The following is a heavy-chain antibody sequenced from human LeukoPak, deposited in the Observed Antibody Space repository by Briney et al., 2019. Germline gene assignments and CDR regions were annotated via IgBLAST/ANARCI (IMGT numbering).Heavy chain of an antibody. D-gene: IGHD2-15*01. V-gene: IGHV1-2*02. CDR3: ARVHCSGGSCRNWFDP. J-gene: IGHJ5*02. CDR1: GYTFTGYY. Sequence: ASVKVSCKASGYTFTGYYLHWVRQAPGQGLEWMGCVNPNSGDTNYAQKFQGRVTMTRDTSVSTAYMELSRLRSDDTAVYYCARVHCSGGSCRNWFDPWGQGTLVTVSS. CDR2: VNPNSGDT.